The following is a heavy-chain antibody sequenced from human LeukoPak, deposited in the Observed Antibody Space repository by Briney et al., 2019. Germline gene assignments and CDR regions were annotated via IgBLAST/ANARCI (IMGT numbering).Heavy chain of an antibody. CDR2: IYYSGST. CDR1: GASISSYY. V-gene: IGHV4-59*12. J-gene: IGHJ4*02. D-gene: IGHD5-18*01. Sequence: PSETLSLTCTVSGASISSYYWSWIRQPPGKGLEWIGYIYYSGSTNYNPSLKSRVTISVDTSKNQFSLKLSSVTAADTAVYYCARGGFSYFLGDFDYWGQGTLVTVSS. CDR3: ARGGFSYFLGDFDY.